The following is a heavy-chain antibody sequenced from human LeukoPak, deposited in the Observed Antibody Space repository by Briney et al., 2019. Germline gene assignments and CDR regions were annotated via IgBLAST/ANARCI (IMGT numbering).Heavy chain of an antibody. V-gene: IGHV1-69*02. CDR1: GGTFSSYT. D-gene: IGHD3/OR15-3a*01. CDR3: ARSRDWGAPFFDY. Sequence: ASVKVSCKASGGTFSSYTISWVRQAPGQGLEWMGRIIPILGIANYAQKFQGRVTITADKSTSTAYMELSRLRSDDTAVYYCARSRDWGAPFFDYWGQGTLVTASS. CDR2: IIPILGIA. J-gene: IGHJ4*02.